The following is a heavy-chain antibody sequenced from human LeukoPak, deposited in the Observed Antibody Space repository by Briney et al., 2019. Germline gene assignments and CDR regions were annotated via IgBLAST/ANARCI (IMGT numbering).Heavy chain of an antibody. CDR2: INPYNGNR. Sequence: GASVKVSCKTSGYRFITFGINWVRQAPGQRLEWMGWINPYNGNRYYAKKFQDRFNMTTDTSTRTVYLELQTLTSDDTAIYYCARFQASEFRGFDHWGQGTLITVSS. CDR1: GYRFITFG. D-gene: IGHD3-10*01. V-gene: IGHV1-18*01. CDR3: ARFQASEFRGFDH. J-gene: IGHJ4*02.